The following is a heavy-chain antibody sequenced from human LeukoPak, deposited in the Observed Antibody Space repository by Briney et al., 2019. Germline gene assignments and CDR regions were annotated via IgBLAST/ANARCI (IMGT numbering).Heavy chain of an antibody. D-gene: IGHD3-10*01. Sequence: GGSLRLSCAASGFSFQDYTMHWVRQSPRTGLEWVSQISWSGGTTYYADSVKGRFTISRDNSRNSLYLQMNSLRTEDTALYYCAKERIGGSLDYWGQGTLLTVSS. CDR3: AKERIGGSLDY. CDR1: GFSFQDYT. J-gene: IGHJ4*02. CDR2: ISWSGGTT. V-gene: IGHV3-43*01.